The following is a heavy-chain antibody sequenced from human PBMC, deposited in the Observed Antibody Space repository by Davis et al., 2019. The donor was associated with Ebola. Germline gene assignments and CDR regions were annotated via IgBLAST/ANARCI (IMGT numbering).Heavy chain of an antibody. CDR3: ARGLSSGWTTPPGY. Sequence: SETLSLTCAVYGGSFSGYYWSWIRQPPGKGLEWIGEINHSGSTNYNSSLKSRVTISVDTSKNQFSLKLSSVTAADTAVYYCARGLSSGWTTPPGYWGQGTLVTVSS. CDR2: INHSGST. CDR1: GGSFSGYY. D-gene: IGHD6-19*01. V-gene: IGHV4-34*01. J-gene: IGHJ4*02.